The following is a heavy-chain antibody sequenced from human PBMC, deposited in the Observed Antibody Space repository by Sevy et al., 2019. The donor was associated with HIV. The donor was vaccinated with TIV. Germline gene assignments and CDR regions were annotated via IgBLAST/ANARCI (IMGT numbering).Heavy chain of an antibody. D-gene: IGHD2-15*01. V-gene: IGHV3-49*03. J-gene: IGHJ6*02. CDR1: GFTFGDYA. CDR3: TRDVVVAATRYYYGMDV. CDR2: IRSKAYGGTT. Sequence: GGSLRLSCTASGFTFGDYAMSWFRQAPGKGLEWVGFIRSKAYGGTTEYAASVKGRFTISRGDSKIIAYLQMNSLKTEDTAVYYCTRDVVVAATRYYYGMDVWGQGTTVTVSS.